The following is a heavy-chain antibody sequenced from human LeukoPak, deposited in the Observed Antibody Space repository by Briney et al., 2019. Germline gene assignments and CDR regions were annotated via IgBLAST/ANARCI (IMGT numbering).Heavy chain of an antibody. CDR1: GFTFSSYA. D-gene: IGHD6-19*01. J-gene: IGHJ4*02. Sequence: GGSLRLSCAASGFTFSSYAMSWVRQAPGKGPEWVSAISGSGTTTYYADSVKGRFTISRDNSKNTLYLQMNSLRAEDTAVYYCAKASGGWSQYDYWGQGTLVPVSS. CDR3: AKASGGWSQYDY. V-gene: IGHV3-23*01. CDR2: ISGSGTTT.